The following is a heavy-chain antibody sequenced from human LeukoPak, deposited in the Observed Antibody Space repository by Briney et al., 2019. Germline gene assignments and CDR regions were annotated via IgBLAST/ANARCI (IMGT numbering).Heavy chain of an antibody. D-gene: IGHD5-18*01. V-gene: IGHV4-59*08. J-gene: IGHJ4*02. Sequence: SETLSLTCTVSGGSISSYYWSWIRQPPGKGLEWIGYIYYSGSTNYNPSLKSRVTISVDTSKNQFSLKLSSVTAADTAVYYCARRGYSYGYIDYWGQGTLVTVSS. CDR2: IYYSGST. CDR3: ARRGYSYGYIDY. CDR1: GGSISSYY.